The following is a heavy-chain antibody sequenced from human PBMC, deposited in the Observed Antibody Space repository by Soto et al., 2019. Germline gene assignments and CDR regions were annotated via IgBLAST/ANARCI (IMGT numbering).Heavy chain of an antibody. CDR3: AKGSGSGGSCPENDY. J-gene: IGHJ4*02. Sequence: EVQLLESGGGLVQPGGSLRLSCAASGFTFSSYAMSWVRQAPGKGLEWVSAISGSGGSTYYADSVKGRFTISRDNSKNTLYLQMNRLRAEDTAVYYCAKGSGSGGSCPENDYWGQGTLVTVSS. CDR1: GFTFSSYA. V-gene: IGHV3-23*01. D-gene: IGHD2-15*01. CDR2: ISGSGGST.